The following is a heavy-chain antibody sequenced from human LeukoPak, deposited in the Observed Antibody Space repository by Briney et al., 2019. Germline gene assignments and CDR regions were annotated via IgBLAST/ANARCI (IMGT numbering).Heavy chain of an antibody. CDR2: IYHSGST. CDR3: ARGRTPEFDY. CDR1: GGSISSGGYS. J-gene: IGHJ4*02. Sequence: SETLSLTCAVSGGSISSGGYSWSWIRQPPGKGLEWIGYIYHSGSTYYNPSFKSRVTISVDRSKNQFSLKLSSVTAADTAVYYCARGRTPEFDYWGQGTLVTVSS. V-gene: IGHV4-30-2*01. D-gene: IGHD1-1*01.